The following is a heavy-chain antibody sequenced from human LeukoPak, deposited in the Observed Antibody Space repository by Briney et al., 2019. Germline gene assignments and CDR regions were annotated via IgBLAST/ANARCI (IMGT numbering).Heavy chain of an antibody. CDR1: GGTISSGGYY. CDR3: ARVRPVYAMD. V-gene: IGHV4-30-2*01. D-gene: IGHD2-8*01. CDR2: IYHSGST. J-gene: IGHJ4*02. Sequence: SETLSLTCTVSGGTISSGGYYWSWIRQPPGKGLEWIGYIYHSGSTYYNPSLKSRVTISVDRSKNQFSLKLSSVTAADTAVYYCARVRPVYAMDWGQGTLVTVSS.